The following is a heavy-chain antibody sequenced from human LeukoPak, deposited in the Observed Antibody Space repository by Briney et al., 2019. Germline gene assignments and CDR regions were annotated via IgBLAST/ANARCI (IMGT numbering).Heavy chain of an antibody. CDR3: ARVVVVRGVIPSSPMDY. CDR2: ISSSLSFI. V-gene: IGHV3-21*01. CDR1: GLTFSRYS. Sequence: GGSLRLSCAASGLTFSRYSMNWVRQAPGEGLEWVSSISSSLSFIYYADSGKGRFTISRDNAKNSLYLQMNSLRAEDTAVYYCARVVVVRGVIPSSPMDYWGQGTLVTVSS. D-gene: IGHD3-10*01. J-gene: IGHJ4*02.